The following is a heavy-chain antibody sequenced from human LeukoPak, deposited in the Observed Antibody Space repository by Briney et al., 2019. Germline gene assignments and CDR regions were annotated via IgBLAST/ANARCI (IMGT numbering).Heavy chain of an antibody. J-gene: IGHJ4*02. V-gene: IGHV3-7*01. CDR3: ARYSYKHNC. D-gene: IGHD2-15*01. Sequence: GGSLRLSCAASGFTFSHYWMTWVRQAPGKGLEWVANMKEDGSQETYVDSVKGRFTISRDNAKNSLYLQMNNVRAEDTAVYYCARYSYKHNCWGQGTLVTVSS. CDR2: MKEDGSQE. CDR1: GFTFSHYW.